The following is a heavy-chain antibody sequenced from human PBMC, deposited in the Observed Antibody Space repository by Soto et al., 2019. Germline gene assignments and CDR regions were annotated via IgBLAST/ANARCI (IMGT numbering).Heavy chain of an antibody. Sequence: GASVKVSCKASGYTFTDYYIHWVRQAPGQGLEWVGWINPDSGGTNLAQRFQGRVTMTSDTSINTAYMELSSLRSDDTAVYYCAIRTGQLAIISEFDGDWFFEVWDRGTLVTVSS. CDR1: GYTFTDYY. J-gene: IGHJ2*01. V-gene: IGHV1-2*02. D-gene: IGHD2-2*01. CDR3: AIRTGQLAIISEFDGDWFFEV. CDR2: INPDSGGT.